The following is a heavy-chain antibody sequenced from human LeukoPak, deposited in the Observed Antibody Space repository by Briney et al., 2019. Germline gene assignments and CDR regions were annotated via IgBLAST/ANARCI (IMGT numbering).Heavy chain of an antibody. CDR3: AIWTSGNY. J-gene: IGHJ4*02. D-gene: IGHD1-1*01. CDR1: GFTFNRSW. CDR2: MDPSGSQK. V-gene: IGHV3-7*01. Sequence: GGSLRLSCAASGFTFNRSWMNWVRQAPGKGLEWVANMDPSGSQKRYVDSVKGRFTISKDNPGTSLYLEMYSLRAEDTAIYYCAIWTSGNYWGQGKLVTVSS.